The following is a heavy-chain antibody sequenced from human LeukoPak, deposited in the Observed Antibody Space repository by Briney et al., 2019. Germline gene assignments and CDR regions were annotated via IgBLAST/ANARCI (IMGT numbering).Heavy chain of an antibody. Sequence: GASVKVSCKASGYTFTDYYMHWVRQAPGQPFEWMGWINPNDGDTNYAQKFQGRVTMTRDTSISTAHMEVSRLRSDDTAVYYCARANFLYCSSTTCLFDYWGQGTLVTVSS. V-gene: IGHV1-2*02. CDR2: INPNDGDT. CDR1: GYTFTDYY. D-gene: IGHD2-2*01. J-gene: IGHJ4*02. CDR3: ARANFLYCSSTTCLFDY.